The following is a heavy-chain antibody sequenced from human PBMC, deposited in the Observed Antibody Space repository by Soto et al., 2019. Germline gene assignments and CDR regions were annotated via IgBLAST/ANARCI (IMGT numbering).Heavy chain of an antibody. D-gene: IGHD2-2*01. J-gene: IGHJ6*03. Sequence: GSLRLSCAASGFNFSNAWMSWVRPAPGKGLEWVGRIKSKTDGGTTDYAAPVKGRFTISRDDSKNTLYLQMNSLKTEDTAVYYCYSQDIVVVLSGLNYYHYLKAVSSKGTS. CDR1: GFNFSNAW. CDR3: YSQDIVVVLSGLNYYHYLKAV. CDR2: IKSKTDGGTT. V-gene: IGHV3-15*01.